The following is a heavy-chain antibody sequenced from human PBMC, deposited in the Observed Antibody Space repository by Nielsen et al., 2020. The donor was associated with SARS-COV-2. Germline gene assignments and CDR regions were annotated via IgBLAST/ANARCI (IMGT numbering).Heavy chain of an antibody. CDR3: AREAWSGYYTGIKVHYYYYGMDV. V-gene: IGHV1-46*01. CDR2: INPSGGST. Sequence: ASVKVSCKASGYTFTSYYMHWVRQAPGQGLEWMGIINPSGGSTSYAQKFQGRVTMTRDTSTSTVYMELGSLRSEDTAVYYCAREAWSGYYTGIKVHYYYYGMDVWGQGTTVTVSS. CDR1: GYTFTSYY. J-gene: IGHJ6*02. D-gene: IGHD3-3*01.